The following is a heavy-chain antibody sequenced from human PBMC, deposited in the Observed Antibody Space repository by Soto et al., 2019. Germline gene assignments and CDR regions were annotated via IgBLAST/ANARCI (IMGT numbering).Heavy chain of an antibody. V-gene: IGHV4-4*02. Sequence: ASKPLSPTGAVSGGSISSRHWWSGVRQPPGKGPEWIGEIYHSGSTNYNPSLKSRVTISVDKSKNQFSLKLSSLTAADTAVYYCASLGAGSYYDFWSGYPQRGYDGMDVWGQGTTVT. J-gene: IGHJ6*02. CDR1: GGSISSRHW. CDR3: ASLGAGSYYDFWSGYPQRGYDGMDV. CDR2: IYHSGST. D-gene: IGHD3-3*01.